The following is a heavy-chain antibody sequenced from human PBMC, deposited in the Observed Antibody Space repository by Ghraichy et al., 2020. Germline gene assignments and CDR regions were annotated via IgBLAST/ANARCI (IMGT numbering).Heavy chain of an antibody. CDR3: AREDGSTSYYGGYYYYGMDV. CDR1: GFNFGNYW. Sequence: GGSLRLSCAASGFNFGNYWMSWVRQAPGKGLEWVANIKRDGSEKNYVDSVKGRFTISRDNAKKSVYLQMNSLRAEDTAVYYCAREDGSTSYYGGYYYYGMDVWGQGTTVTVSS. CDR2: IKRDGSEK. J-gene: IGHJ6*02. D-gene: IGHD3-10*01. V-gene: IGHV3-7*03.